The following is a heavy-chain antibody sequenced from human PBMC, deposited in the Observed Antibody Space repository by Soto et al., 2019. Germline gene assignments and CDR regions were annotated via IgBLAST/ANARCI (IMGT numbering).Heavy chain of an antibody. V-gene: IGHV4-59*01. D-gene: IGHD2-21*02. J-gene: IGHJ3*02. Sequence: SETLSLTCHSSGGPLSSFYYSWIRQAPGKGLEWIGYIYYTGSTNYNPSLKSRVTMSVDTSKNQFSLKLTSVTAADTAVYFCAVTRGGAHPHDIWGQGTMVTVSS. CDR1: GGPLSSFY. CDR2: IYYTGST. CDR3: AVTRGGAHPHDI.